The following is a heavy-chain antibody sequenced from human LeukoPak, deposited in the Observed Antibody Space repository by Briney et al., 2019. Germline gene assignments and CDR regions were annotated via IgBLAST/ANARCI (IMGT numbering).Heavy chain of an antibody. V-gene: IGHV1-18*01. D-gene: IGHD5-18*01. Sequence: ASVKVSCKASGYTFTSYGISWVRQAPGQGLEWMGWISAYNGNTNYAQKLQGRVTMTTDTSTSTAYMELRSLRSDDTAVYCCARSGTRRGYSYGYFDYWGQGTLVTVSS. CDR3: ARSGTRRGYSYGYFDY. CDR2: ISAYNGNT. CDR1: GYTFTSYG. J-gene: IGHJ4*02.